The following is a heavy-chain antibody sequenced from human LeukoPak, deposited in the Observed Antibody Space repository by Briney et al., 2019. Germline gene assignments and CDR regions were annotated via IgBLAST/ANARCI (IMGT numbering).Heavy chain of an antibody. V-gene: IGHV1-2*02. CDR3: ARGSWGTGIAVAGTGRDY. Sequence: ASVKVSCKTSGYTFTGYYIHWVRQAPGQGLEWVGWINPNSGGTNYAQKFQGRVTMTRDTSISTAYMELSRLRSDDTAVYYCARGSWGTGIAVAGTGRDYWGQGTLVTVSS. CDR1: GYTFTGYY. CDR2: INPNSGGT. D-gene: IGHD6-19*01. J-gene: IGHJ4*02.